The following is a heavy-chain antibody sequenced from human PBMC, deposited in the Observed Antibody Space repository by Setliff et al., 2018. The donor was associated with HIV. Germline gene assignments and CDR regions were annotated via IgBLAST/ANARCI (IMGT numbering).Heavy chain of an antibody. J-gene: IGHJ4*02. CDR2: NGIINGAK. V-gene: IGHV3-48*01. CDR1: GFTFSSYS. Sequence: HPGGSLRLSCAASGFTFSSYSMNWVRQAPGKGLEWISYNGIINGAKHYADSMEGRFTISRDDAKNSLYLQMDSLRAEDTAVYYCVRDRDWAFDYWGQGILVTVSS. CDR3: VRDRDWAFDY. D-gene: IGHD3-9*01.